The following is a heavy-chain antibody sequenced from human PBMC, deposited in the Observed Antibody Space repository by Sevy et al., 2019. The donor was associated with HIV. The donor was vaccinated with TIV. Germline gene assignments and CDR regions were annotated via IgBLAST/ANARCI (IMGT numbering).Heavy chain of an antibody. CDR3: ARALRARGYCSSTSCPRTNYFDY. CDR2: IYYSGST. V-gene: IGHV4-31*03. CDR1: GGSISSGGYY. Sequence: SETLSLTCTVSGGSISSGGYYWSWIRQHPGKGLDWIGYIYYSGSTYYNPSLKSRVTISVDTSKNQFSLKLSSVTAADTAVYYCARALRARGYCSSTSCPRTNYFDYWGQGTLVTVSS. D-gene: IGHD2-2*01. J-gene: IGHJ4*02.